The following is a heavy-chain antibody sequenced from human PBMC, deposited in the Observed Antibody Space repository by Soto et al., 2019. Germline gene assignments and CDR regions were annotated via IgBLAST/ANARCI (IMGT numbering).Heavy chain of an antibody. CDR2: TSSDGTDN. J-gene: IGHJ3*02. CDR1: GFTFSSYA. V-gene: IGHV3-30*04. D-gene: IGHD2-21*02. CDR3: ARTYECAKSDCYRAFDI. Sequence: QVQLVESGGGAILPGGSLRLSCAASGFTFSSYAMHWVRQAPGTGPEWVAATSSDGTDNVYADSVSGRFTISRDNSKNTLYLQMNSLRSEDAAVYYCARTYECAKSDCYRAFDIWGQGTMVTVSS.